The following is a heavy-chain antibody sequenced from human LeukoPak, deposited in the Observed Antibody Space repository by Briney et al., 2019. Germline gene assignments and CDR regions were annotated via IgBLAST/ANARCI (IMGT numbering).Heavy chain of an antibody. D-gene: IGHD6-13*01. J-gene: IGHJ5*02. V-gene: IGHV1-2*06. CDR2: INPNTGGT. CDR1: GYTFAGYY. Sequence: ASVKVSCKASGYTFAGYYIHWVRQAPGQGLEWMGRINPNTGGTDYAQKFQGRVTMTRDTSITTAYMELSRLTSDDTAIYYCAKVPPSITAAGNWLGPWGQGALVTVSS. CDR3: AKVPPSITAAGNWLGP.